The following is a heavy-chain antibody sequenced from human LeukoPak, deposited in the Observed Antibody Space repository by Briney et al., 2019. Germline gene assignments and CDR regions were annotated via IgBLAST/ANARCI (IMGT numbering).Heavy chain of an antibody. CDR2: IYYSGST. D-gene: IGHD5-12*01. Sequence: SETLSLTCSVSGGSISSYYWSWIRQPPGKGLEWIGYIYYSGSTNYNPSLKSRVTISVDTSKNQFSLKLSSVTAADTAVYYCARGGYSGYDWDFDYWGQGTLVTVSS. CDR3: ARGGYSGYDWDFDY. J-gene: IGHJ4*02. CDR1: GGSISSYY. V-gene: IGHV4-59*01.